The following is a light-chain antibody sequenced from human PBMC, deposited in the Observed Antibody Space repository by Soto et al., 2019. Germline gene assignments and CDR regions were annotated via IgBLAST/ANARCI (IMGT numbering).Light chain of an antibody. Sequence: QSALTQPASVSGSPGQSITISCSGISSDVADYKFVSWYQQHPGKAPKLIISDVSFRPSGVSDRFSGSKSGSTASLTISGLQAEDEADYYCSSYPGSSTVIFGGGTKLTVL. CDR2: DVS. CDR3: SSYPGSSTVI. CDR1: SSDVADYKF. V-gene: IGLV2-14*03. J-gene: IGLJ2*01.